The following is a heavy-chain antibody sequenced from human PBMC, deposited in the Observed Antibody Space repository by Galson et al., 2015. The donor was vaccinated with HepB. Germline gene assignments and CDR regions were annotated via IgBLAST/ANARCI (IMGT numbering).Heavy chain of an antibody. CDR1: GYTFTGYY. Sequence: SVKVSCKASGYTFTGYYMHWVRQAPGQGLEWMGWINPNSGGTNYAQKFQGRVTMTRDTSISTAYMELSRLRSDDTAVYYCARDLRGIVVVPATNWGQGTLVTVSS. CDR3: ARDLRGIVVVPATN. CDR2: INPNSGGT. V-gene: IGHV1-2*02. D-gene: IGHD2-2*01. J-gene: IGHJ4*02.